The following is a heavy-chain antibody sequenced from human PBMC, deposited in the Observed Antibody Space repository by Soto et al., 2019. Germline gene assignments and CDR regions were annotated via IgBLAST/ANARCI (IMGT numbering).Heavy chain of an antibody. CDR3: ARRGSSWYYYYYMDV. CDR2: IYYSGST. J-gene: IGHJ6*03. Sequence: SETLSLTCTVSGGSISSYYWSWIRQPPGKGLEWIGYIYYSGSTNYNPSLKSRVTISVDTSKNQFSLKLSSVTAADTAVYYCARRGSSWYYYYYMDVWGKGTTVTVSS. D-gene: IGHD6-13*01. V-gene: IGHV4-59*08. CDR1: GGSISSYY.